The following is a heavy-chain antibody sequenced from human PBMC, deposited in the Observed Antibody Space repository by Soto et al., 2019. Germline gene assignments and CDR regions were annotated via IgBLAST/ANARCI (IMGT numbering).Heavy chain of an antibody. CDR1: GGSIRGYY. CDR2: LYYSGTT. CDR3: ARRIEVAAADGVGYYYYLDV. J-gene: IGHJ6*03. Sequence: QVQLQESGPGLVKPSETLSLTCTVSGGSIRGYYWSWILQPPGKGLEWIGYLYYSGTTNYNPSLKSRLSISLDTSKNQFSLKLSSVTAADTAVYYCARRIEVAAADGVGYYYYLDVWGKGTSVTGSS. D-gene: IGHD6-19*01. V-gene: IGHV4-59*08.